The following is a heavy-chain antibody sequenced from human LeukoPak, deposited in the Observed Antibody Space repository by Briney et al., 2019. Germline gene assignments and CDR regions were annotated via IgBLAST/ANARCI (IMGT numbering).Heavy chain of an antibody. Sequence: GGSLRLSCAASGFTFSSYSMNWARQAPGKGLEWVSSISSSSSYIYYADSVKGRFTISRDNAKNSLYLQMNSLRAEDTAVYYCARAHTEGFDYWGQGTLVTVSS. D-gene: IGHD2-2*02. V-gene: IGHV3-21*01. CDR1: GFTFSSYS. CDR2: ISSSSSYI. J-gene: IGHJ4*02. CDR3: ARAHTEGFDY.